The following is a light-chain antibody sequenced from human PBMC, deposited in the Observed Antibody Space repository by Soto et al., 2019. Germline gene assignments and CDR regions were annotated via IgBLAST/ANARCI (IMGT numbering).Light chain of an antibody. Sequence: QLVLTQSSSASASLGSSVKLPCTLSSGHSSYIIAWHQQQPGKAPRYLMKLEGSGTYTKGSGVPDRFSGSSSGADRYLIISNLQFEDEADYYCETWDSKTWVFGGGTKLTVL. J-gene: IGLJ3*02. CDR3: ETWDSKTWV. CDR2: LEGSGTY. CDR1: SGHSSYI. V-gene: IGLV4-60*02.